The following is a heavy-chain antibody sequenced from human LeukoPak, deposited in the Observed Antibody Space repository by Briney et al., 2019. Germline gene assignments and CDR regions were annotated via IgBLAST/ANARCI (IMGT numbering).Heavy chain of an antibody. CDR3: ARVVFDGSISRRFDS. V-gene: IGHV1-2*02. D-gene: IGHD3-3*02. CDR1: GYTFIAYY. J-gene: IGHJ4*02. CDR2: INPNTGDT. Sequence: ASVKVSCKTSGYTFIAYYVHWVRRAPGQGLEWMGWINPNTGDTTNAQQFQGRVTMTRDTSLSTVYMELSSLRSDDTAVYYCARVVFDGSISRRFDSWGQGTQVAVFS.